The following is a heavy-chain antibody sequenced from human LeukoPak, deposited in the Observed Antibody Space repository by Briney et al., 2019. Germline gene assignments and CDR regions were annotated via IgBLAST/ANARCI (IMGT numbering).Heavy chain of an antibody. V-gene: IGHV1-8*01. CDR3: ASVTANTFVPSRRRGDAFDI. Sequence: ASVKVSCKASGYTFTSYDINWVRQATGQGLEWMGWMNPNSGNTGYAQKFQGRVTMTRNTSISTAYMELSSLRSEDTAVYYCASVTANTFVPSRRRGDAFDIWGQGTMVTVSS. J-gene: IGHJ3*02. CDR2: MNPNSGNT. D-gene: IGHD6-6*01. CDR1: GYTFTSYD.